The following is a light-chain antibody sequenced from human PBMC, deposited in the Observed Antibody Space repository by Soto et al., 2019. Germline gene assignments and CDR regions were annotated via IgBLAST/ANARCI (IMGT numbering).Light chain of an antibody. CDR3: AAWDDSLSGVV. V-gene: IGLV1-47*01. J-gene: IGLJ2*01. CDR1: SSNIGSNY. Sequence: QSVLTQPPSASGTPGQGVTISCSGSSSNIGSNYVFWYQHLPGTAPKLLIYRNNQRPSGVPDRFSGSKSGTSASLAISGLRSEHETDYYCAAWDDSLSGVVFGGGTKVTVL. CDR2: RNN.